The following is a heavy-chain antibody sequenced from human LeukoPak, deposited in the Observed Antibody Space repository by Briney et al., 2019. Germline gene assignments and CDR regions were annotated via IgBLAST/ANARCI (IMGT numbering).Heavy chain of an antibody. CDR3: AREIIVARGAFDI. J-gene: IGHJ3*02. Sequence: PSETLSLTCIVSGGSIGDQRWTWIRQPAGKGLEWIGHIHTSGTTIYNPSLKSRVSMSVDTSRNQVSLSLNSLTAADTAVYHCAREIIVARGAFDIWGQGTMVTVSS. CDR2: IHTSGTT. D-gene: IGHD5-12*01. CDR1: GGSIGDQR. V-gene: IGHV4-4*07.